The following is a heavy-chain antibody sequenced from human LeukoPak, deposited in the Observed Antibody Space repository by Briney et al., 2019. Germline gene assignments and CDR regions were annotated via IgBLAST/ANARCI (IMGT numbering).Heavy chain of an antibody. CDR3: ARTCSGGSCYGVWYFDL. D-gene: IGHD2-15*01. CDR2: IWYDGSNK. CDR1: GFTFSGYG. V-gene: IGHV3-33*01. Sequence: GGSLRPSCAASGFTFSGYGMHWVRQAPGKGLEWVALIWYDGSNKYYAGSVKGRFTISRDNSANTLYLQMNSLRAEDTAVYYCARTCSGGSCYGVWYFDLWGRGTLVTVSS. J-gene: IGHJ2*01.